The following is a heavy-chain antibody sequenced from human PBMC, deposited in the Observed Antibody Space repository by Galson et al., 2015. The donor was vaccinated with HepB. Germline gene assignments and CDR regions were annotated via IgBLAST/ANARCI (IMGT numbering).Heavy chain of an antibody. CDR1: GYTFTNYG. CDR3: ARDSRLELHLNAYYSSGMDV. Sequence: SVKVSCKASGYTFTNYGLSWVRQAPGQGLEWMGWLSGYDGSTNYAQRFKGRVTMTTDTSTATAYLELRSLRSDDTAVYYCARDSRLELHLNAYYSSGMDVWGQGTTVIVSS. D-gene: IGHD1-7*01. V-gene: IGHV1-18*01. J-gene: IGHJ6*02. CDR2: LSGYDGST.